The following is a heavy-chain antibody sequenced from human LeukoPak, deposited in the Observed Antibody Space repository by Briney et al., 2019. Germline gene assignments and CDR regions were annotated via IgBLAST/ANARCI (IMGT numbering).Heavy chain of an antibody. CDR2: IHPSDGST. D-gene: IGHD6-13*01. J-gene: IGHJ4*02. CDR3: SRGGSRSYYFDY. Sequence: ASVKVSCKASGYMFTGYYMHWVRQAPGQGPEWMGVIHPSDGSTSYAPKFQGRVTMTRDTSTTTVYMELSSLTSEDTAVYYCSRGGSRSYYFDYWGQGTLVTVSS. V-gene: IGHV1-46*01. CDR1: GYMFTGYY.